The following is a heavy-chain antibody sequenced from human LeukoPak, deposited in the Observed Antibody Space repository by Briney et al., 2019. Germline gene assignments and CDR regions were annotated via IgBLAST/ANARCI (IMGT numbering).Heavy chain of an antibody. CDR3: AKVKTGTRTPDC. V-gene: IGHV3-30*02. D-gene: IGHD1-7*01. Sequence: PGGSLRLSCVASGFTFSSYGMHWVRQAPRKGLEWVSFIRYDGSIKYYEDSVKVRFTISRDNSKNTLYLQMNSLRAEDTAVYYCAKVKTGTRTPDCWGQGTLVTVSS. J-gene: IGHJ4*02. CDR1: GFTFSSYG. CDR2: IRYDGSIK.